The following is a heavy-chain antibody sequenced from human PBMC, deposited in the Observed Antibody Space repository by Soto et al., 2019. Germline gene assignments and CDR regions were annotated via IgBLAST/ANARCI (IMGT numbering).Heavy chain of an antibody. J-gene: IGHJ4*02. CDR2: IYPGDHET. CDR3: ATSSEDSSGYYGGYYFDY. V-gene: IGHV5-51*01. CDR1: GYTFSNFW. D-gene: IGHD3-22*01. Sequence: GESLKISCQSSGYTFSNFWIGWVRQLPGKGLEWMGIIYPGDHETRYSPSFHGKVTISADKSISTAYLQWSSLKASDTAMYYCATSSEDSSGYYGGYYFDYWGQGTLVTVSS.